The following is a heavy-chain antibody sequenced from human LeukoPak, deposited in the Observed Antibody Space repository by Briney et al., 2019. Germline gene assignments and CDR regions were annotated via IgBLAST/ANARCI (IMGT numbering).Heavy chain of an antibody. J-gene: IGHJ4*02. CDR1: GFTFSSYA. Sequence: GGSLRLSCAASGFTFSSYAMHWVRQAPGKGLEWVAVISYDGSNKYYADSVKGRFTISRDNSKNTLYPQMNSLRAEDTAVYYCARGTIVVVIDYWGQGTLVTVSS. D-gene: IGHD3-22*01. V-gene: IGHV3-30*04. CDR2: ISYDGSNK. CDR3: ARGTIVVVIDY.